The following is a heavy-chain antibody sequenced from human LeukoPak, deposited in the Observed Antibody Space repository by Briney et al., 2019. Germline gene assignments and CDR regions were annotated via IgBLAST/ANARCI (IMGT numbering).Heavy chain of an antibody. CDR1: GFTFSSYA. CDR3: ARGDPYGMAV. J-gene: IGHJ6*02. CDR2: ISYDGSNK. V-gene: IGHV3-30-3*01. Sequence: GRSLRLSCEVSGFTFSSYAMHWVRQAPGKGLEWVAVISYDGSNKYYADSVKSRFTVSRDNSKNTLYLQMNSLRAEDTAMYYCARGDPYGMAVWGQGITVTVSS.